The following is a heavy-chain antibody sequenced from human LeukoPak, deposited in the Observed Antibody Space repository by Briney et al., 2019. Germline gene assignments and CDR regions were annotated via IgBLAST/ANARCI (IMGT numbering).Heavy chain of an antibody. D-gene: IGHD6-19*01. CDR2: ISYDGSNK. CDR1: GFTFSSYA. Sequence: GGSLTLSCAASGFTFSSYAMHWVRQAPGKGLEWVAVISYDGSNKYYADSVKGRFTISRDNSKNTLYLQMNSLRAEGTAVYYCARGPPGIAVAGTPPRYWGQGTLVTVSS. V-gene: IGHV3-30-3*01. J-gene: IGHJ4*02. CDR3: ARGPPGIAVAGTPPRY.